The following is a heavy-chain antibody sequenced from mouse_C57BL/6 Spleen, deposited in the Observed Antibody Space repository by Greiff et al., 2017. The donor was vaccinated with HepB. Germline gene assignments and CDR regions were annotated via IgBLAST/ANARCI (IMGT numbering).Heavy chain of an antibody. J-gene: IGHJ2*01. CDR1: GFTFTDYY. CDR3: ASYYYGSSYRYFDY. Sequence: EVKLVESGGGLVQPGGSLSLSCAASGFTFTDYYMSWVRQPPGKALEWLGFIRNKANGYTTEYSASVKGRFTISRDNSQSILYLQMNALRAEDSATYYCASYYYGSSYRYFDYWGQGTTLTVSS. V-gene: IGHV7-3*01. D-gene: IGHD1-1*01. CDR2: IRNKANGYTT.